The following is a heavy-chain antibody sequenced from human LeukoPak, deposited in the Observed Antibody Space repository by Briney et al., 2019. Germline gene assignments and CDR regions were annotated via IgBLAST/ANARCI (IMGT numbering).Heavy chain of an antibody. J-gene: IGHJ1*01. D-gene: IGHD2-15*01. Sequence: GGSLRLSCAVSGFSVSNYYMNWVRQAPGKGLEWVSLIRDSGETFYADSVKGRFTISRDNSKNTLYMQMNSLRVEDTAVYYCAKDPYCSGGSCYSARSSEYFQHWGQGTLVTVSS. V-gene: IGHV3-53*01. CDR3: AKDPYCSGGSCYSARSSEYFQH. CDR1: GFSVSNYY. CDR2: IRDSGET.